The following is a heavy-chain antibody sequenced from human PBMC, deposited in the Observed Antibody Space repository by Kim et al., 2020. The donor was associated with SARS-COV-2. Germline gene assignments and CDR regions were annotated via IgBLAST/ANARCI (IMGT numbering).Heavy chain of an antibody. CDR3: AGGIAAALPYDY. J-gene: IGHJ4*02. Sequence: YYNPSLKSRVIISVDTSKTQFSLKLSSVTAADTAVYYCAGGIAAALPYDYWGQGTLVTVSS. D-gene: IGHD6-13*01. V-gene: IGHV4-30-2*04.